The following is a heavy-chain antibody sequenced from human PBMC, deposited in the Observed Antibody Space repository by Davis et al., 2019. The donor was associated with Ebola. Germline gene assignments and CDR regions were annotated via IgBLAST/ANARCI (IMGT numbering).Heavy chain of an antibody. Sequence: GESLKISCAASGFTVSSNYMSWVRQAPGKGLEWVSVIYSGGSTYYADSVKGRFTISRDNSKNTLYLQMNSLRAEDTAVYYCAKDPTMVRGFWGQGTLVTVSS. CDR2: IYSGGST. CDR3: AKDPTMVRGF. J-gene: IGHJ4*02. D-gene: IGHD3-10*01. V-gene: IGHV3-53*01. CDR1: GFTVSSNY.